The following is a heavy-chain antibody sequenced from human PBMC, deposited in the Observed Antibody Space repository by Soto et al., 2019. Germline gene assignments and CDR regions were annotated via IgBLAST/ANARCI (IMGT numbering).Heavy chain of an antibody. Sequence: GASVKVSCEASGGTFSSYTISWVRQAPGQGLEWMGWIIAGIGNTNYAQKFQGRVTITRDKSTSTAYMELSSLRSEDTAVYYCAXXXXXXXXXXXXXYWGQGTLVTVSS. J-gene: IGHJ4*02. V-gene: IGHV1-69*02. CDR2: IIAGIGNT. CDR1: GGTFSSYT. CDR3: AXXXXXXXXXXXXXY.